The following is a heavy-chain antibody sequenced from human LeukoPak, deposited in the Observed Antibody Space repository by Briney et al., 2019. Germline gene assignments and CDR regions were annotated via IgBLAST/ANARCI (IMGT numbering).Heavy chain of an antibody. J-gene: IGHJ5*02. CDR2: INPNSGGT. CDR3: ARAGIVVVRNWFDP. Sequence: VASVKVSCKASGYTFTGYYMHWVRQAPGQGLEWMGWINPNSGGTNYAQKFQGRVTMTRDTSISTACMELSRLRSDDTAVYYCARAGIVVVRNWFDPWGQGTLVTVSS. V-gene: IGHV1-2*02. CDR1: GYTFTGYY. D-gene: IGHD2-2*01.